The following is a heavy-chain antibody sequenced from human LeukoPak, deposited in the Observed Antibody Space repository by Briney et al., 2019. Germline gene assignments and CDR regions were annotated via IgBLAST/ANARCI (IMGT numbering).Heavy chain of an antibody. J-gene: IGHJ5*02. D-gene: IGHD2-15*01. V-gene: IGHV3-7*01. CDR2: IKQDGSEK. Sequence: AGGSLRLSCAASGFTFSSYSMNWVRQAPGKGLEWVANIKQDGSEKNYVDSVKGRFTMSRDNAENSLYLQMNNLRAEDTAVYYCAREGGYCSGSTCYFWFDPWGQGALVTVSS. CDR3: AREGGYCSGSTCYFWFDP. CDR1: GFTFSSYS.